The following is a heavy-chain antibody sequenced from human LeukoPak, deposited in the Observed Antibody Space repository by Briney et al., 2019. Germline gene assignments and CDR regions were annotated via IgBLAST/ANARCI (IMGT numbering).Heavy chain of an antibody. CDR2: IDWDDDK. V-gene: IGHV2-70*01. CDR3: ARSLNEYSSSWYIYYGMDV. CDR1: GFSLSTSGMC. D-gene: IGHD6-13*01. J-gene: IGHJ6*02. Sequence: GSGPTLVNPTQTLTLTCTFSGFSLSTSGMCVGWIRQPPGKALEWLALIDWDDDKYYSTSLKTRLTISKDTSKNQVVLTMTNMDPVDTATYYCARSLNEYSSSWYIYYGMDVWGQGTTVTVSS.